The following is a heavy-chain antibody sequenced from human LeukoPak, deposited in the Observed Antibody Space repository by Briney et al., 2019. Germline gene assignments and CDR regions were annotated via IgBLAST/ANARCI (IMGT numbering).Heavy chain of an antibody. Sequence: SETLSLTCTVSGGSISSGTYYWNWIRQPAGRGLEWIGYVYTSGSTDYNPSLESRVTISVDTSKNQFSLKLRSVTAADTAVYYCARQRLDSGGNYPFDYWGQGTLVTVSS. CDR1: GGSISSGTYY. V-gene: IGHV4-61*09. CDR3: ARQRLDSGGNYPFDY. J-gene: IGHJ4*02. D-gene: IGHD3-22*01. CDR2: VYTSGST.